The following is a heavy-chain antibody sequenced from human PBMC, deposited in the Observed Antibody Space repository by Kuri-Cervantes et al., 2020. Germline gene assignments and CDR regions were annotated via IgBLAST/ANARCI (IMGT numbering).Heavy chain of an antibody. CDR2: ITPSGGRA. J-gene: IGHJ3*02. D-gene: IGHD3-10*01. CDR1: RYTFTSYY. Sequence: ASVKVSCKASRYTFTSYYIHWLRQAPGQGLEWMGMITPSGGRATYAQKFQGRVTMTRDTSISTAFMELSRLRSDDTAVYYCARDSGSGSYPHAFDIWGQETMVTVSS. CDR3: ARDSGSGSYPHAFDI. V-gene: IGHV1-46*01.